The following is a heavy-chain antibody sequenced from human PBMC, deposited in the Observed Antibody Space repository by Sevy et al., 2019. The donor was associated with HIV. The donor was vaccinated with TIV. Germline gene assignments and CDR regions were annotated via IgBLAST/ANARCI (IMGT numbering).Heavy chain of an antibody. CDR1: GVTRSSYG. D-gene: IGHD3-9*01. CDR3: ARDARIFGDYLLAYFDY. V-gene: IGHV3-30*12. J-gene: IGHJ4*02. CDR2: IGYDGSNI. Sequence: GGSLRLSCAASGVTRSSYGIHWVRQAPGKGLEWVAVIGYDGSNIHYADSVKGRFTISRDNSKDTYFLQMDSLRAEDTAIYYCARDARIFGDYLLAYFDYWGQGTLVTVSS.